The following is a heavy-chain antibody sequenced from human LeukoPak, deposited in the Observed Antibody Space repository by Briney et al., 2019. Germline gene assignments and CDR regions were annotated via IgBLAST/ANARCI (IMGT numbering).Heavy chain of an antibody. CDR1: GDSISSYY. V-gene: IGHV4-59*01. CDR3: ARGGACNCGGACYLNWFEP. J-gene: IGHJ5*02. Sequence: PSETQSLTCTVCGDSISSYYWSWLRHPPGKGLEWLGYINYRGRTEYNHSLTRRVTIPRDTSKYQFSLKLNSVTAAGTAVDYCARGGACNCGGACYLNWFEPWGQGALVTVSS. CDR2: INYRGRT. D-gene: IGHD2-21*02.